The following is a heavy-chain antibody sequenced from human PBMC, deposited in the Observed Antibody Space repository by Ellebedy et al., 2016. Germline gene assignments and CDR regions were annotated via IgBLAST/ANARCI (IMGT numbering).Heavy chain of an antibody. V-gene: IGHV3-33*08. J-gene: IGHJ5*02. Sequence: GESLKISCAASGFTFSSYGMHWVRQAPGKGLEWVAVIWYDGSNKYYADSVKGRFTISRDNSKNTLYLQMNSLRAEDTAVYYCARDRQPYCGGDCYQGGYNWFDPWGQGTLVTVSS. CDR1: GFTFSSYG. D-gene: IGHD2-21*02. CDR2: IWYDGSNK. CDR3: ARDRQPYCGGDCYQGGYNWFDP.